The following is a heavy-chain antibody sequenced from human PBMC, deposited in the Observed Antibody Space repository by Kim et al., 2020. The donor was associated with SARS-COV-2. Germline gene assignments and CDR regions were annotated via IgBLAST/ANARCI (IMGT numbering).Heavy chain of an antibody. CDR1: GFTFSSYS. D-gene: IGHD4-17*01. CDR3: ARVTVEGTSSDYVLWDY. CDR2: ISSSSSYI. J-gene: IGHJ4*02. V-gene: IGHV3-21*01. Sequence: GGSLRLSCAASGFTFSSYSMNWVRQAPGKGLEWVSSISSSSSYIYYADSVKGRFTISRDNAKNSLYLQMNSLRAEDTAVYYCARVTVEGTSSDYVLWDYWGQGTLVTVSS.